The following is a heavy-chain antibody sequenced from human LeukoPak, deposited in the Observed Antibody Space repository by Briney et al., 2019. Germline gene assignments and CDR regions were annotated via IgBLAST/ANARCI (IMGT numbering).Heavy chain of an antibody. CDR2: INPSGGST. J-gene: IGHJ6*03. CDR3: ARDLIPGITGSRTSLYYYMDV. V-gene: IGHV1-46*01. CDR1: GYTFTSYY. D-gene: IGHD1-20*01. Sequence: ASVKVSCKASGYTFTSYYMHWVRQAPGQGLEWMGIINPSGGSTSYAQKFRGRVTMTRDTSTSTVYMEPSSLRSEDTAVYYCARDLIPGITGSRTSLYYYMDVWGKGTTVTVSS.